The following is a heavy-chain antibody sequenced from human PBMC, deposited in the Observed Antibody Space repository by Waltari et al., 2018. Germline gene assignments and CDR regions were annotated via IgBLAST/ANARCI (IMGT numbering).Heavy chain of an antibody. CDR3: ARDGGGSGSYIYFDY. CDR2: MSSSSSYI. V-gene: IGHV3-21*01. CDR1: GFTFSSYS. D-gene: IGHD3-10*01. J-gene: IGHJ4*02. Sequence: EVQLVESGGGLVKPGGSLRLSCAASGFTFSSYSMNWVRQAPGKGLVWVSSMSSSSSYIYYADSVKGRFTIARDNAKNSLYLQMNSLRAEDTAVYYCARDGGGSGSYIYFDYWGQGTLVTVSS.